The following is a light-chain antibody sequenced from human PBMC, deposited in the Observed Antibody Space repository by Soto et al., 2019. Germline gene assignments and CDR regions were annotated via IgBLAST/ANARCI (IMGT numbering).Light chain of an antibody. V-gene: IGLV1-47*01. CDR3: AAGGGHLRGWV. CDR2: RDS. J-gene: IGLJ3*02. CDR1: SSSIGSNY. Sequence: QSVLTQPPSASGTPGQRVTISCSESSSSIGSNYIYWYQQLPGTAPKLLIYRDSQRPSGVPDRFSGSKSGTSASLAISGLRSEEGGDYYCAAGGGHLRGWVFGGGTQ.